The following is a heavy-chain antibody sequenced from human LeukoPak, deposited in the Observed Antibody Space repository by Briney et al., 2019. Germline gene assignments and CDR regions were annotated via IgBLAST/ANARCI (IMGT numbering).Heavy chain of an antibody. CDR3: AKDLWPYDSSGYYYQPDAFDI. CDR2: ISGSGGST. D-gene: IGHD3-22*01. CDR1: GFTFNSYW. J-gene: IGHJ3*02. Sequence: GGSLRLSCAASGFTFNSYWMSWVRQAPGKGLEWVSAISGSGGSTYYADSVKGRFTISRDNSKNTLYLQMNSLRAEDTAVYYCAKDLWPYDSSGYYYQPDAFDIWGQGTMVTVSS. V-gene: IGHV3-23*01.